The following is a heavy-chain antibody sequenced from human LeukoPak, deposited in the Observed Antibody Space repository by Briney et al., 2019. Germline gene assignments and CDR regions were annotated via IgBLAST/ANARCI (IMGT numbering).Heavy chain of an antibody. Sequence: GGSLRLSCAASGSPFSSYWMFWVRQAPGKGLVWVSRITNDGSSTNYADSVKGRFAISRDNAKNTLYLQMNNLRAEDMGVYYCARLAVIRGVAGDYWGQGTLVTVSS. CDR3: ARLAVIRGVAGDY. CDR1: GSPFSSYW. CDR2: ITNDGSST. V-gene: IGHV3-74*01. J-gene: IGHJ4*02. D-gene: IGHD3-10*01.